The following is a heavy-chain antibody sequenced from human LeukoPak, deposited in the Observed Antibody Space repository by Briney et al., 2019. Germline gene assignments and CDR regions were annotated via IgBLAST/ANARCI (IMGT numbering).Heavy chain of an antibody. CDR2: ISYDGSNK. D-gene: IGHD4-23*01. V-gene: IGHV3-30-3*01. J-gene: IGHJ6*02. Sequence: GGSLRLSCAASGFTFSSYAMHWVRQAPGKGLEWVAVISYDGSNKYYADSVKGRFTISRDNSKNTLYLQMNSLRAEDTAVYYCARDGGTATVVTPGSYYYYYGMDVWGQGTTVTVSS. CDR3: ARDGGTATVVTPGSYYYYYGMDV. CDR1: GFTFSSYA.